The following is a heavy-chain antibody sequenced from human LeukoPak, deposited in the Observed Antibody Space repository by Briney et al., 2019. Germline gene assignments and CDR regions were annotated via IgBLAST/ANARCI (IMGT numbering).Heavy chain of an antibody. CDR2: ISAYNGKR. CDR3: ARDSRTYYYDSSGYYQN. CDR1: GYTFINFG. J-gene: IGHJ4*02. V-gene: IGHV1-18*01. Sequence: GASVTVSFKSSGYTFINFGISWVRQAPGQGLEWMGWISAYNGKRNYAHKLQGRGTMTTDTSKSTAYMALRSLRSHDTAVYYCARDSRTYYYDSSGYYQNWGQGTLVTVSS. D-gene: IGHD3-22*01.